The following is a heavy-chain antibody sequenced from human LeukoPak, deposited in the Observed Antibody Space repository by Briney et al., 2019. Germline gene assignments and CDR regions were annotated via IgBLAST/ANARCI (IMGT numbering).Heavy chain of an antibody. J-gene: IGHJ5*02. D-gene: IGHD6-25*01. CDR2: VNPNSGNT. Sequence: ASVKVSCKSSGYTFTGYYMHWVRQAPGQGLEWMGWVNPNSGNTHYSQKFQDRVTMTRDTSISTAYMELNSLRSDDTAVYYCAREGAAAEDVNWFDPWGQGTLVTVSS. CDR3: AREGAAAEDVNWFDP. V-gene: IGHV1-2*02. CDR1: GYTFTGYY.